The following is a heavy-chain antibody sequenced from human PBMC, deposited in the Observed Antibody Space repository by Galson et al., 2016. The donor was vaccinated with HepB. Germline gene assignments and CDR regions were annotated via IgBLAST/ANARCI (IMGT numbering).Heavy chain of an antibody. Sequence: SLRLSCAASGFTFSSYAMSWVRQAPGKGLEWVSAISGSGGSTYYADSVKGRFTISRDNAKNSVGLQMNSLRAEDTALYYCWSGYNSGIWGQGTRVTVSS. V-gene: IGHV3-23*01. CDR1: GFTFSSYA. J-gene: IGHJ3*02. D-gene: IGHD6-19*01. CDR3: WSGYNSGI. CDR2: ISGSGGST.